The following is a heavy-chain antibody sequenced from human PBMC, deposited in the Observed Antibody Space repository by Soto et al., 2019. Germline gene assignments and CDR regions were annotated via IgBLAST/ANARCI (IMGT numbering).Heavy chain of an antibody. D-gene: IGHD3-10*01. Sequence: QVQLVQSGAEVRQPGASVKVSCKASGYSFTTYGVSWVRQAPGQGLEYMGWINGYGHGAKYVQRFQGRFSMTTDTSSNTIYMDLRSLTSDVTAVYYCVRDLNGDFYYWGQGTVVIVSP. J-gene: IGHJ4*02. CDR2: INGYGHGA. CDR1: GYSFTTYG. CDR3: VRDLNGDFYY. V-gene: IGHV1-18*01.